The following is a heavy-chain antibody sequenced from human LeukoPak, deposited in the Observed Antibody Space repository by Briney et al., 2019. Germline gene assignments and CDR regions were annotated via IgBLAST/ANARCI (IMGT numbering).Heavy chain of an antibody. Sequence: PSETLSLTCAVYGGSFSGYYWSWIRQPPGKGLEWIGEINHSGSTNYNPSLKSRVTISVDTSKNQFSLKLSSVTAADTAVYYCARGGYIAARPLRHWGQGTLVTVSS. CDR2: INHSGST. D-gene: IGHD6-6*01. CDR1: GGSFSGYY. CDR3: ARGGYIAARPLRH. V-gene: IGHV4-34*01. J-gene: IGHJ4*02.